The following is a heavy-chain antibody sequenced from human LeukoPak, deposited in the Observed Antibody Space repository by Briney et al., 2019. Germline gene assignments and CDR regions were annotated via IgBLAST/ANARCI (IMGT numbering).Heavy chain of an antibody. V-gene: IGHV3-23*01. J-gene: IGHJ6*02. CDR2: ISGSGGST. D-gene: IGHD3-9*01. Sequence: PGGSLRLSCAASGFTFSSYAMGWVRQAPGKGLEWVSAISGSGGSTYYADSVKGRFTISRDNSKNTLYLQMNSLRAEDTAVYYCARASTGYYYGMDVWGQGTTVTVSS. CDR1: GFTFSSYA. CDR3: ARASTGYYYGMDV.